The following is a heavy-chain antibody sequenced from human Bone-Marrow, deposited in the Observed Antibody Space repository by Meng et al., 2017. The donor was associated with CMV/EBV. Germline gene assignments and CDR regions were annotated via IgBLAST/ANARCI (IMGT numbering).Heavy chain of an antibody. J-gene: IGHJ4*02. CDR1: GFTFSAYS. Sequence: GESLKISCAASGFTFSAYSMNWVRQAPGKGLEWVSSISSTSTYVYYADSVKGRFTISRDNAKNSLYLQMNSLRVEDTAVYYCARVSGEADGAWGQGNRVTGSS. V-gene: IGHV3-21*06. D-gene: IGHD3-16*01. CDR2: ISSTSTYV. CDR3: ARVSGEADGA.